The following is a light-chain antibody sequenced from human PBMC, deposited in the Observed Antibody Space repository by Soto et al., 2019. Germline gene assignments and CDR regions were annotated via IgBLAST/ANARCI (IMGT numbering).Light chain of an antibody. CDR1: QSVSSSY. V-gene: IGKV3-20*01. Sequence: EIVLTQSPATLSLSPGERATLSCRASQSVSSSYLAWYQQTAGQAPRLLIYGASSRATGIPGRFSGSGSVTDFTITISRLEPEDFAVYYCQQYGSSLPGAFGQGTKVEIK. CDR3: QQYGSSLPGA. J-gene: IGKJ1*01. CDR2: GAS.